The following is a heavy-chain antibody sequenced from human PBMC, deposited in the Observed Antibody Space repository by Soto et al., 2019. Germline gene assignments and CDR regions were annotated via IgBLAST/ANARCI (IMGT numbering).Heavy chain of an antibody. CDR2: INPNSGGT. CDR3: ARVEAVAGTIGY. J-gene: IGHJ4*02. D-gene: IGHD6-19*01. CDR1: GYTFTGYY. V-gene: IGHV1-2*02. Sequence: ASVKVSCKASGYTFTGYYMHWVRQAPGQGLEWMGWINPNSGGTNYAQKFQGRVTTTRDTSISTAYMELSRLRSDDTAVYYCARVEAVAGTIGYWGQGTLVTVSS.